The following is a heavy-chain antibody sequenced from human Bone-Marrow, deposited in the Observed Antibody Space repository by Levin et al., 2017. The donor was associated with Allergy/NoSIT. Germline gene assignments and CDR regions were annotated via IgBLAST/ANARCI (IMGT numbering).Heavy chain of an antibody. CDR3: ARDVRAGGYALYYFDY. CDR2: INPNSGGT. D-gene: IGHD5-12*01. J-gene: IGHJ4*02. Sequence: GGSLRLSCKASGYTFTGYYMHWARQAPGQGLEWMGRINPNSGGTNYAQKFQGRVTMTRDTSISTAYMELSRLRSDDTAVYYCARDVRAGGYALYYFDYWGQGTLVTVSS. V-gene: IGHV1-2*06. CDR1: GYTFTGYY.